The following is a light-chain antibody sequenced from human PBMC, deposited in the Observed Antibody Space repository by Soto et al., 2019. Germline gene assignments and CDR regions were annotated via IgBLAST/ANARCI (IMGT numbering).Light chain of an antibody. CDR2: DDD. CDR1: SSNIGGNS. V-gene: IGLV1-51*01. J-gene: IGLJ1*01. Sequence: QSVLTQPPSVSAAPGQRVTISCSGSSSNIGGNSVSWYQQLPGTAPKLLIYDDDKRPSGIPDRFSGSKSGNTASLTISGLKAEEEDDYYCSSYTSSSNYVFGNGTKVSVL. CDR3: SSYTSSSNYV.